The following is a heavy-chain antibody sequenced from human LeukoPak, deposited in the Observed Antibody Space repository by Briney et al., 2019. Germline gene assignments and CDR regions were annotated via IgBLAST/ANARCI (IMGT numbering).Heavy chain of an antibody. V-gene: IGHV3-23*01. Sequence: PGGSLRLSCAASGFTFSSYAMTWVRQAPGKGLEWVSVSGSGGSTYYADSVKGRFTISRDNSKNTVYLKMNSLRAEDTAVYYCAKDRHVGSHNYWGQGTQVTFSS. CDR1: GFTFSSYA. D-gene: IGHD1-26*01. CDR3: AKDRHVGSHNY. CDR2: SGSGGST. J-gene: IGHJ4*02.